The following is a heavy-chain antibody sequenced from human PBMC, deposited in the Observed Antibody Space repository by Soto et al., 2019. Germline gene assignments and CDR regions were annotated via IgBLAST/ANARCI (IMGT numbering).Heavy chain of an antibody. J-gene: IGHJ3*02. Sequence: GGSLRLSCAASGFTFSSYAMSWVRQAPGKGLEWVSAISGGGGSTYNGDSVKGRFTISRDNSKKTVYLQMNSLRAEDTALDYCAKITSSRDDFWSGWDAFDIWGQGTMVTVSS. CDR1: GFTFSSYA. V-gene: IGHV3-23*01. D-gene: IGHD3-3*01. CDR3: AKITSSRDDFWSGWDAFDI. CDR2: ISGGGGST.